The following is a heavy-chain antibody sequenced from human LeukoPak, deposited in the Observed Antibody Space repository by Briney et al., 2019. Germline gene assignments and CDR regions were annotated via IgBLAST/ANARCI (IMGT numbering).Heavy chain of an antibody. CDR2: ISGRNDAT. V-gene: IGHV3-23*01. J-gene: IGHJ4*02. CDR3: AKGSSGWFDY. Sequence: GGSLRLSCTASGFTFSNYAMRWVRQAPGKGLEWVSSISGRNDATLYTDSVKGRFTLSRDNSRNTLYLQMNSLIAEDTAIYYCAKGSSGWFDYWGPGTLVTVSS. D-gene: IGHD6-19*01. CDR1: GFTFSNYA.